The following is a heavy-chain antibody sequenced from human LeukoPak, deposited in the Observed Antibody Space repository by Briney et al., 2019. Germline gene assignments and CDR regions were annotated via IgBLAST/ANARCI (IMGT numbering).Heavy chain of an antibody. Sequence: SCKVSGYTLTELSMHWVRQAPGKGLEWVAVISYDGSNKYYADSVKGRFTISRDNSKNTLYLQMNSLRAEDTAVYYCANLAAIDYWGQGTLVTVSS. V-gene: IGHV3-30-3*02. J-gene: IGHJ4*02. CDR3: ANLAAIDY. CDR2: ISYDGSNK. CDR1: GYTLTELS. D-gene: IGHD6-6*01.